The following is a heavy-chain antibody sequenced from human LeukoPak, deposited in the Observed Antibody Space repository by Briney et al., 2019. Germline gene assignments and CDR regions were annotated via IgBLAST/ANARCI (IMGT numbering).Heavy chain of an antibody. CDR1: GYTFTSYD. CDR3: ARAKPQLWSPDY. V-gene: IGHV1-8*01. Sequence: ASVKVSCKASGYTFTSYDINWVRQATGQGLEWMGWMNPNSGNTGYAQKFQGRVTMTRNTSISTAYMELSSLRSDDTAVYYCARAKPQLWSPDYWGQGTLVTVSS. D-gene: IGHD5-18*01. J-gene: IGHJ4*02. CDR2: MNPNSGNT.